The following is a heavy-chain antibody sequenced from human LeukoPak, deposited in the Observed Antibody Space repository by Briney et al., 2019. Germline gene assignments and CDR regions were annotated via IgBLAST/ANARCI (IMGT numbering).Heavy chain of an antibody. CDR2: INHSGST. V-gene: IGHV4-34*01. J-gene: IGHJ6*03. Sequence: SSETLSLTCAVYGGSFSGYYWSWIRQPPGKGLEWIGEINHSGSTNYNPSLKSRVTISVDTSKNQFSLKLSSVTAADTAVYYCARDQSGDYHYYMDVWGKGTTVTVSS. D-gene: IGHD2-15*01. CDR1: GGSFSGYY. CDR3: ARDQSGDYHYYMDV.